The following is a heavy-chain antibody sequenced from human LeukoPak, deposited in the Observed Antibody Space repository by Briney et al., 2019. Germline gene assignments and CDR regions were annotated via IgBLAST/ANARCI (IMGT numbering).Heavy chain of an antibody. J-gene: IGHJ5*02. D-gene: IGHD5-18*01. Sequence: PSETLSLTCTVSGGSISSYYWSWIRQPPGKGLEWIGYIYYNGSTNYNPSLKSRVTISVDTSKNQFSLKLSSVTAADTAVYYCARVKRIQLWLRGGWFDPWGQGTLVTVSS. CDR3: ARVKRIQLWLRGGWFDP. CDR2: IYYNGST. CDR1: GGSISSYY. V-gene: IGHV4-59*12.